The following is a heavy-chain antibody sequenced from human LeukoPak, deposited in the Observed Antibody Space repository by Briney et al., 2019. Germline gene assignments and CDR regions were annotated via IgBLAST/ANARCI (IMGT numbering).Heavy chain of an antibody. CDR2: INRDGSST. Sequence: TGGSLRLSCAASGIIFSNYWMHWVRQAPGKGLGWVSRINRDGSSTSYADSVKGRFTISRDNAKNSLYLQMNSLRAEDTAVYYCARVASMIVVVTSHDAFDIWGQGTMVTVSS. D-gene: IGHD3-22*01. J-gene: IGHJ3*02. CDR1: GIIFSNYW. V-gene: IGHV3-74*01. CDR3: ARVASMIVVVTSHDAFDI.